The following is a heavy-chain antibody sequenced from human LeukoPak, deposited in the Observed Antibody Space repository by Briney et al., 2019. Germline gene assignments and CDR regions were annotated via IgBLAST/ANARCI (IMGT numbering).Heavy chain of an antibody. CDR3: ARDRLVGVVRTGAIDY. Sequence: GGSLRLSCAASGFTFSSYSMNWVRQAPGKGLEWVSSISSSSSSYIYYADSVKGRFTISRDNAKNSLYLQMNSLRAEDTAVYYCARDRLVGVVRTGAIDYWGQGTLVTVSS. J-gene: IGHJ4*02. CDR1: GFTFSSYS. D-gene: IGHD1/OR15-1a*01. V-gene: IGHV3-21*01. CDR2: ISSSSSSYI.